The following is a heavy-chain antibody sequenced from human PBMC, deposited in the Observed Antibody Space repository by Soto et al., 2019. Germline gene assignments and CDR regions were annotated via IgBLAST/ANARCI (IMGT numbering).Heavy chain of an antibody. Sequence: EVQLVESGGGLVQPGGSLSLSCAASGFTFSSYWMSWVRQAPGKGLEWVANIKQDGSEKYYVDSVKGRFTISRDNAKNSLYLQMNSLRAEDXAVYYXAXDRDSSSWYGXYYYYYMDVWGKGTTVTVSS. V-gene: IGHV3-7*01. CDR2: IKQDGSEK. CDR3: AXDRDSSSWYGXYYYYYMDV. D-gene: IGHD6-13*01. CDR1: GFTFSSYW. J-gene: IGHJ6*03.